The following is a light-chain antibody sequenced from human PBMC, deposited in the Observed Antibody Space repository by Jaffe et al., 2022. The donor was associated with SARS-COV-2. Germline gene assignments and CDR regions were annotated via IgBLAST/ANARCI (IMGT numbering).Light chain of an antibody. V-gene: IGKV3-15*01. CDR3: QQYNNWPPT. CDR2: GAS. CDR1: QSVSSN. J-gene: IGKJ1*01. Sequence: EIVMTQSPATLSVSPGERATLSCRASQSVSSNLVWYQQKPGQAPSLLIYGASTRATGIPARFSGSGSGTEFTLTISSLQSEDFAVYYCQQYNNWPPTFGQGTKVEI.